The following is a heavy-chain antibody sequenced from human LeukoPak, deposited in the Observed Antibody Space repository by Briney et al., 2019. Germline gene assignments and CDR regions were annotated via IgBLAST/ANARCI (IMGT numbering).Heavy chain of an antibody. J-gene: IGHJ4*02. Sequence: PGGSLRLSCAASGFTFSSYSMNWVRQAPGEGLEWVAFIRYDGSNKYYADSVKGRFTISRDNSKNTLYLQMNSLRAEDTAVYYCAKDFGSSSFFDYWGQGTLVTVSS. CDR1: GFTFSSYS. V-gene: IGHV3-30*02. D-gene: IGHD6-6*01. CDR2: IRYDGSNK. CDR3: AKDFGSSSFFDY.